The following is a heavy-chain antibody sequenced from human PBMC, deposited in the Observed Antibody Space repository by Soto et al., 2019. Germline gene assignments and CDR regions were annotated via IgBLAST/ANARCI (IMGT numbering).Heavy chain of an antibody. CDR1: GFTLSNSD. Sequence: GGSLRLSCAASGFTLSNSDMSWVRQAPGKGPEWVSAIGAVGDGTTYADSVKGRFTISRDNSRNTLYLQMNSLRAEDTAVYYCAKVGSGSWQFDHWGQGTLVTVSS. V-gene: IGHV3-23*01. J-gene: IGHJ4*02. D-gene: IGHD2-15*01. CDR2: IGAVGDGT. CDR3: AKVGSGSWQFDH.